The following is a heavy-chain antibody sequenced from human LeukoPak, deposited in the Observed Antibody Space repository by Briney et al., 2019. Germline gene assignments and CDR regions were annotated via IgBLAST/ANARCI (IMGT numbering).Heavy chain of an antibody. CDR2: INSDGSST. D-gene: IGHD6-13*01. CDR1: GFTFSSYW. V-gene: IGHV3-74*01. CDR3: VRGVSISSSWYNDI. Sequence: PGGSLRLSCAASGFTFSSYWMHWVRQAPGKGLVWVSRINSDGSSTSYADSVKGRFTISRDNAKNTLYLQMNSLRAEDTAVYYCVRGVSISSSWYNDIWGQGTMVTVSS. J-gene: IGHJ3*02.